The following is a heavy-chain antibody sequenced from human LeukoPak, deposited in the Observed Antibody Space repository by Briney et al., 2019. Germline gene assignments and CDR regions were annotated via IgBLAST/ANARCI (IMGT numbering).Heavy chain of an antibody. J-gene: IGHJ6*03. CDR3: ARDFPEYSSSWYGPYYYYMDV. CDR1: GFTFSSYS. V-gene: IGHV3-21*01. D-gene: IGHD6-13*01. CDR2: ISSSSSYI. Sequence: PGGSLRLSCAASGFTFSSYSMNWVRQAPGKGLEWVSSISSSSSYIYYAASVKGRFTISRDNAKNSLYLQMNSLRAEDTAVYYCARDFPEYSSSWYGPYYYYMDVWGKGTTVTVSS.